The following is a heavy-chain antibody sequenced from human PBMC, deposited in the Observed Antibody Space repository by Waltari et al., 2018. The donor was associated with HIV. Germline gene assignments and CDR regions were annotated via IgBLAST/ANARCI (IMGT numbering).Heavy chain of an antibody. Sequence: QVQLVQSGAEVKKPGASVKVSCKASGYTLTSYGISWVRQAPGQGLEWMGWISAYNGHTNYAQKLQGRVTMTTDTSTSTAYMDLRSLRSDDTAFYYCARALWSGYYTPYYFDYWGQGTLVTVSS. D-gene: IGHD3-3*01. CDR2: ISAYNGHT. J-gene: IGHJ4*02. CDR3: ARALWSGYYTPYYFDY. CDR1: GYTLTSYG. V-gene: IGHV1-18*01.